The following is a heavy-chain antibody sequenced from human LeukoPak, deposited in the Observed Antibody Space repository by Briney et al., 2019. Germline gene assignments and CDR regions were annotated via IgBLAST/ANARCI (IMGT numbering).Heavy chain of an antibody. V-gene: IGHV3-23*01. CDR2: ISGSGGST. CDR3: AKGSGGGYYDSSGYYDY. D-gene: IGHD3-22*01. Sequence: GGSLRLSCAASGFTFSSYAMSWVRQAPGKGLEWVSAISGSGGSTYYADSVKGRFTISRDNSKNTQYLQMNSLRAEDTAVYYCAKGSGGGYYDSSGYYDYWGQGTLVTVSS. CDR1: GFTFSSYA. J-gene: IGHJ4*02.